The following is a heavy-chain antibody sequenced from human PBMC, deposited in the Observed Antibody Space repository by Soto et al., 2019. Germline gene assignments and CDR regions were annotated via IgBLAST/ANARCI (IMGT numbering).Heavy chain of an antibody. Sequence: PSETLSLTCTVSGGSINNHYWSWIRQPPGKGLEWIGSIYYSGSTNYNPSLKSRVTISVDTSKNQFSLKLSSVTAADTAVYYCARIGAGYPYYYYMDVWGKGTTVTVSS. J-gene: IGHJ6*03. V-gene: IGHV4-59*11. D-gene: IGHD3-9*01. CDR1: GGSINNHY. CDR2: IYYSGST. CDR3: ARIGAGYPYYYYMDV.